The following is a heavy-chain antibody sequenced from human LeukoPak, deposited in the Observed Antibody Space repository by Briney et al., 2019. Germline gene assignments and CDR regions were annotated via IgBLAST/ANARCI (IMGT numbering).Heavy chain of an antibody. D-gene: IGHD3-10*01. Sequence: GGSLRLSCAASGFTFSSYAMSWVRQAPGKGLEWVSAISGSGGSTYYADSVKGRFTISRDNSKNTLYLQMNSLRAEDTAVYYCAKDLLRTYGSGLGYYYYYGMDVWGQGTTVTVSS. CDR3: AKDLLRTYGSGLGYYYYYGMDV. CDR1: GFTFSSYA. J-gene: IGHJ6*02. V-gene: IGHV3-23*01. CDR2: ISGSGGST.